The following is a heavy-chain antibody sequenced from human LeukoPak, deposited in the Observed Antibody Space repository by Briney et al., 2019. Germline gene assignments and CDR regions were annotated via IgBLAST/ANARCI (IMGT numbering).Heavy chain of an antibody. CDR1: GGSISSYY. J-gene: IGHJ4*02. V-gene: IGHV4-59*12. CDR3: ARLKPMIVLAYGFRPREGTTYCFDY. D-gene: IGHD3-22*01. CDR2: IYYGGST. Sequence: SETLSLTCTVSGGSISSYYWSWIRQPPGKGLEWIGCIYYGGSTNYSPSLKSRVTISVDTSRNQFSLNLSSVTAADTAFYYCARLKPMIVLAYGFRPREGTTYCFDYWGQGTLVTVSS.